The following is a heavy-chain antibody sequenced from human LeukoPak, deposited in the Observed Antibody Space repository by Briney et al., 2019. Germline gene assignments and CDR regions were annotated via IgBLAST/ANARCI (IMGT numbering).Heavy chain of an antibody. Sequence: PSETLSLTCTVSGGSISSSSYYWGWIRQPPGKGLEWIGSIYYSGSTYYNPSLKSRVTISVDTSKNQFSLKLSSVTAADTAVYYCARDGRGYSYGVGFDPWGQGTLVTVSS. CDR2: IYYSGST. V-gene: IGHV4-39*02. CDR1: GGSISSSSYY. D-gene: IGHD5-18*01. CDR3: ARDGRGYSYGVGFDP. J-gene: IGHJ5*02.